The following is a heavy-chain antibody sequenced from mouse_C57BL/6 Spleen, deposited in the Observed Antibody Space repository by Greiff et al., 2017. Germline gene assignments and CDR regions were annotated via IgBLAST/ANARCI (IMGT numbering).Heavy chain of an antibody. CDR2: IYPGDGDT. CDR1: GYAFSSYW. CDR3: ARDWVTTVVARYFDV. Sequence: QVQLQQSGAELVKPGASVKISCKASGYAFSSYWMNWVKQRPGKGLEWIGQIYPGDGDTNYNGKFKGKATLTADKSSSTAYMQLSSLTSEDSAVYFCARDWVTTVVARYFDVWGTGTTVTVSS. V-gene: IGHV1-80*01. J-gene: IGHJ1*03. D-gene: IGHD1-1*01.